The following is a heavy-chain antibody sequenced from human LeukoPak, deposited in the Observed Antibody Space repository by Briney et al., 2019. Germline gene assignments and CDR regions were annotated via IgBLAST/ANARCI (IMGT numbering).Heavy chain of an antibody. D-gene: IGHD6-13*01. J-gene: IGHJ3*02. Sequence: ASVKVSCKASGYTFTCYGISWVRQAPGQGLEWMGWISAYNGNTNYAQKLQGRVTMTTDTSTSTAYMELRSLRSDDTAVYYCARDKRIAAAGDDAFDIWGQGTMVTVSS. CDR2: ISAYNGNT. CDR1: GYTFTCYG. V-gene: IGHV1-18*01. CDR3: ARDKRIAAAGDDAFDI.